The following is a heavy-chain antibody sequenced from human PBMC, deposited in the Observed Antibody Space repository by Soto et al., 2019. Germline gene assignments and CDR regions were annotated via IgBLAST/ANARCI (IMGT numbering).Heavy chain of an antibody. Sequence: EVQLVQSGAEVKKPGESLKISCKGSGYSFTSYWIGWVRQMPGKGLEWMGIIYPGDSDTRYSPSFQGQVTISADKSIRTAYLQWSSLKASDTAMYYCARAMVRGKNYYGMDVWGQGTTVTVSS. V-gene: IGHV5-51*03. CDR3: ARAMVRGKNYYGMDV. D-gene: IGHD3-10*01. J-gene: IGHJ6*02. CDR2: IYPGDSDT. CDR1: GYSFTSYW.